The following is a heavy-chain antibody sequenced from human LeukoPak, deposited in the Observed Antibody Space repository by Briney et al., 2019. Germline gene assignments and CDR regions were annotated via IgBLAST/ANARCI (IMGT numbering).Heavy chain of an antibody. CDR1: GFTVSSNY. J-gene: IGHJ3*02. Sequence: GGSLRLSCAASGFTVSSNYMSWVRQAPGKGLEWVSVIYSGGSTYYVDSVKGRFTISRHNSKNTLYLQMNSLRAEDTAVYYCARGRYFDWLSAFDIWGQGTMVTVSS. D-gene: IGHD3-9*01. V-gene: IGHV3-53*04. CDR3: ARGRYFDWLSAFDI. CDR2: IYSGGST.